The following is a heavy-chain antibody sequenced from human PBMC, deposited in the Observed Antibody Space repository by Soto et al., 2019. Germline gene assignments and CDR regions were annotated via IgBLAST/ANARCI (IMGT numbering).Heavy chain of an antibody. V-gene: IGHV3-53*01. CDR1: GFTVSSNY. J-gene: IGHJ6*02. CDR2: IYSGDTT. CDR3: ARELRTLYGMDV. Sequence: EVQLVESGGGLIQPGGSLRLSCAASGFTVSSNYMSWVRQAPGKGLEWVSVIYSGDTTYYAASVKGRFTISRDHSKNTLYLQMNSLRAEDTVVYYCARELRTLYGMDVWGQGTTVTVSS.